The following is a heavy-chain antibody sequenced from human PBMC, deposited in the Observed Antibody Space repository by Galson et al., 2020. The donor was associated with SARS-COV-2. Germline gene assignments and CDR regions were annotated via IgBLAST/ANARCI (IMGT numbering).Heavy chain of an antibody. CDR2: ISWDGDTT. D-gene: IGHD6-13*01. J-gene: IGHJ4*02. CDR3: AKVAGGYSASWYGHFDC. Sequence: GASLKISCAASGFTFDDFAMHWVRQAPGKGLEWVALISWDGDTTKYADSVKGRFIISRDNRKSSLYLQMKSLRPDDTAFYYCAKVAGGYSASWYGHFDCWGQGTLVSVSS. CDR1: GFTFDDFA. V-gene: IGHV3-43D*04.